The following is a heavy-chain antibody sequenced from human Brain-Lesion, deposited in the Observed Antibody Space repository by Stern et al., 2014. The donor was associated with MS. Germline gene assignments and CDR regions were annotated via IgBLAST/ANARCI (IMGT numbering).Heavy chain of an antibody. CDR2: IYFSGST. CDR1: GDSISSYY. CDR3: ARDRGSRSSSPRRCYYGMDV. D-gene: IGHD6-13*01. V-gene: IGHV4-59*01. J-gene: IGHJ6*02. Sequence: QVQLQESGPGLVKPSETLSLTCAVSGDSISSYYWNWIRQPPGKGLEWIGYIYFSGSTSYNPSLKSRVTISVDTSKKQFSLKLTSVTAADTAVYYCARDRGSRSSSPRRCYYGMDVWGQGTTVTVSS.